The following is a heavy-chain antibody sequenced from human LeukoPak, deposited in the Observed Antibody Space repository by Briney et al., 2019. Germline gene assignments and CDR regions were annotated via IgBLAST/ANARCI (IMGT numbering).Heavy chain of an antibody. V-gene: IGHV4-4*07. CDR3: ARGITMTEWDY. D-gene: IGHD3-22*01. Sequence: SETLSLTCSVSGDSMNDYYWSWLRQSASKRLEWIGRVHSTGSTNYNPSLKSRVTISLDKSKNQFSLSLRSVTAPDTALYYCARGITMTEWDYWGQGALVTVSS. CDR1: GDSMNDYY. J-gene: IGHJ4*02. CDR2: VHSTGST.